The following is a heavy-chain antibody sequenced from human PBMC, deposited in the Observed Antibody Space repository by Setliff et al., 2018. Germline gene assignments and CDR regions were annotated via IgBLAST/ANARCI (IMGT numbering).Heavy chain of an antibody. D-gene: IGHD2-15*01. J-gene: IGHJ4*02. CDR1: GSNVSTNF. CDR3: ARTCSGSGCYAGLES. CDR2: IYNNGAT. Sequence: PGGSLRLSCATSGSNVSTNFMSWGRQAPGKGLEWVSVIYNNGATYYADSVRGRFIISRDNSKNTLYLQMNSLRPEDTAVYYCARTCSGSGCYAGLESWGQGTPVTVSS. V-gene: IGHV3-66*02.